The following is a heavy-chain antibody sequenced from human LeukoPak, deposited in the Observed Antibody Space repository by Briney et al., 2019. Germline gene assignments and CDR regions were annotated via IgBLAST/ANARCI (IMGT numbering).Heavy chain of an antibody. CDR1: GDSISSYY. D-gene: IGHD3-22*01. V-gene: IGHV4-59*01. CDR2: IYYTGST. Sequence: SETLSLTCTVSGDSISSYYWSWIRQPPGKGLEWIGYIYYTGSTNYNPSLKSRVTISVDTSKNQFSLKLTSVTAADTAVYYCAKAVVPVISQHYFDYWGQGTLVTVSS. CDR3: AKAVVPVISQHYFDY. J-gene: IGHJ4*02.